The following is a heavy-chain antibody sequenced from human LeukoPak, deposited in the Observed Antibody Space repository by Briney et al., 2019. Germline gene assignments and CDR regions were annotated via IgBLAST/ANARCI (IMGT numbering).Heavy chain of an antibody. CDR3: AKGLLLGATDAFDI. D-gene: IGHD1-26*01. Sequence: GGSLRLSCAASGFIFSSYGMYWVRQAPDKGLEWVAVIWYDGNNKYYADSVKGRFAISRDNSKNTLYLQMNSLRVEDTAMYYCAKGLLLGATDAFDIWGQGTMVTVSS. CDR1: GFIFSSYG. J-gene: IGHJ3*02. V-gene: IGHV3-33*06. CDR2: IWYDGNNK.